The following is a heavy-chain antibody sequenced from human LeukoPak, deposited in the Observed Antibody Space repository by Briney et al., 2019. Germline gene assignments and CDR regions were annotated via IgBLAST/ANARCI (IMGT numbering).Heavy chain of an antibody. CDR2: ISSSSSTI. V-gene: IGHV3-48*04. D-gene: IGHD2-21*01. CDR3: ARDHTDPGLFFDS. Sequence: GGSLRLSCAASGFTFNSFSMNWVRQSPGKGLEWVSYISSSSSTIYYADSVKGRFTISRDNAKNSLYLQMNSLRAEDTALYHCARDHTDPGLFFDSWGQGTLVTVSS. CDR1: GFTFNSFS. J-gene: IGHJ4*02.